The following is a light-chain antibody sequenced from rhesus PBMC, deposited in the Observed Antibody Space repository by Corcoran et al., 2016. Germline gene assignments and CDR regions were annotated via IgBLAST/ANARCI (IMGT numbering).Light chain of an antibody. CDR2: AAS. V-gene: IGKV1-28*01. CDR1: QGISSY. CDR3: LQPNSYPPT. Sequence: DIQMTQSPSSLSASVGDTVTITCRASQGISSYLNWFQQKPGKAPKLLIYAASSLESGDPSRFGGSGSGTELTLTISSLQPEDFAAYSYLQPNSYPPTFGHGAKLDIK. J-gene: IGKJ3*01.